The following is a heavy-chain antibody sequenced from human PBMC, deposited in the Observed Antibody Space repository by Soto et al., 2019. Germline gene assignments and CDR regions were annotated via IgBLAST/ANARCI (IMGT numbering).Heavy chain of an antibody. V-gene: IGHV4-34*01. CDR1: GGSFSGYY. D-gene: IGHD6-19*01. Sequence: PSETLSLTCAVYGGSFSGYYWSWIRQPPGKGLEWIGEINRSGSTNYNPSLESRVTISVDTSKNQFSLKLSSVTAADTAVYYCARGGVAVAGEPYYFDYWGQGTLVTVSS. J-gene: IGHJ4*02. CDR3: ARGGVAVAGEPYYFDY. CDR2: INRSGST.